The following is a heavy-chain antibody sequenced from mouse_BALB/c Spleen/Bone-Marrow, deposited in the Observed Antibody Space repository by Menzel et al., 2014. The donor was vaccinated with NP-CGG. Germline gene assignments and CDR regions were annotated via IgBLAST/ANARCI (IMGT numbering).Heavy chain of an antibody. CDR1: GYTFTSYW. V-gene: IGHV1S16*01. Sequence: QVQLQQSGAELVRPGASVKLSCKASGYTFTSYWMQWVKLRPGQGFEWIGEINPSNGDTNYNEKFKRKATLTVDKSSSTAYMQLSSLTSEDSAVYYCTNYGYDWGQGTALTVSS. J-gene: IGHJ2*01. CDR3: TNYGYD. CDR2: INPSNGDT. D-gene: IGHD1-2*01.